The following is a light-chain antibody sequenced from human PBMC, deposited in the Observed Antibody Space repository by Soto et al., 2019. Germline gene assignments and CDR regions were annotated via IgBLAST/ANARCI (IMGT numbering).Light chain of an antibody. J-gene: IGLJ3*02. CDR1: NIGRKS. Sequence: SYELTQTPSVSVAPGQTARITCGGDNIGRKSVHWYQQKPGQAPVLVVYDDNDRPSGIPERFSGSDSGSTATLTIRRVEAGDEADYYCQVWDSDSDHVVFGGGTKLTVL. CDR2: DDN. CDR3: QVWDSDSDHVV. V-gene: IGLV3-21*02.